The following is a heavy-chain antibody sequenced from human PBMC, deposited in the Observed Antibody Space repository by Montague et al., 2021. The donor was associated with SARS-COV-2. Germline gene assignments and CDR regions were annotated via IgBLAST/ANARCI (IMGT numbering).Heavy chain of an antibody. V-gene: IGHV4-34*01. CDR3: ARGAPTITMIVVVFTGAGWYFDL. CDR1: GGSFSGYY. J-gene: IGHJ2*01. CDR2: INHSGST. Sequence: SETLSLTCAVHGGSFSGYYWSWIRQPPGKGLEWIGEINHSGSTNYNPSLKSRVSISVDTSKNQFSLKLSSVTAADKAVYYCARGAPTITMIVVVFTGAGWYFDLWGRGTLVTVSS. D-gene: IGHD3-22*01.